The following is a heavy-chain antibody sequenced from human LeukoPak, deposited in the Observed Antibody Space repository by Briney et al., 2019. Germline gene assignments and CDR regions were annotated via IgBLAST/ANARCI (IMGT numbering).Heavy chain of an antibody. CDR1: GYTFTSYG. Sequence: EASVKVSCKAFGYTFTSYGIDWVRQAPGQGLEWMGWISAYNGNTNYAQNLQGRVTLTTDTSTSTAYMELRSLTSDDTAVYYCARDRYCSGGSCYRGPNDYWGQGTLVTVSS. D-gene: IGHD2-15*01. V-gene: IGHV1-18*01. J-gene: IGHJ4*02. CDR3: ARDRYCSGGSCYRGPNDY. CDR2: ISAYNGNT.